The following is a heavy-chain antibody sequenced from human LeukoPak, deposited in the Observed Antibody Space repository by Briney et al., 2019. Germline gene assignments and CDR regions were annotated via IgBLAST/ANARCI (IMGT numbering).Heavy chain of an antibody. J-gene: IGHJ4*02. D-gene: IGHD3-3*01. CDR1: GYTFTSYW. V-gene: IGHV3-74*01. CDR3: GRVRVRSFGVVISYFDY. Sequence: PGASVRLSCAASGYTFTSYWMNWVRQAPGQGLVWISRINTDRSSTSYADSVKGRFTITRDNAKNTLYLEMSSLRAEDTAVYYCGRVRVRSFGVVISYFDYWGEGTLVAVSS. CDR2: INTDRSST.